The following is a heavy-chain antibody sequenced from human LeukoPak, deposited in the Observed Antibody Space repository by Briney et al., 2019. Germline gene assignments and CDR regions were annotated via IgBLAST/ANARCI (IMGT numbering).Heavy chain of an antibody. D-gene: IGHD3-3*01. V-gene: IGHV1-18*01. J-gene: IGHJ4*02. CDR1: GYTFTTYG. CDR3: ARGSRGIDFWSGSYHYFDY. CDR2: ISAYNGNT. Sequence: ASVKVSCKASGYTFTTYGINWVRQAPGQGLEWMGWISAYNGNTNYAQKLQGRVTMTTDTSTSTAYMELRSLRSDDTAVYYCARGSRGIDFWSGSYHYFDYWGQGTLVTVSS.